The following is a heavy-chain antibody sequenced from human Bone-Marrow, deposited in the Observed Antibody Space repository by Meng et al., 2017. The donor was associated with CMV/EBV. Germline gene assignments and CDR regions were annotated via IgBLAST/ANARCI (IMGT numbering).Heavy chain of an antibody. V-gene: IGHV1-2*02. CDR2: IHPHRGDT. Sequence: ASVQVSCKASGYTFTAHYFHWVGQATGQGLEWMGWIHPHRGDTNYAQQFQGRVTLTRDTSINTGYMELTRLTSDDTAVYYCARDNNWGPDYWGQGTLVTVSS. CDR3: ARDNNWGPDY. CDR1: GYTFTAHY. D-gene: IGHD7-27*01. J-gene: IGHJ4*02.